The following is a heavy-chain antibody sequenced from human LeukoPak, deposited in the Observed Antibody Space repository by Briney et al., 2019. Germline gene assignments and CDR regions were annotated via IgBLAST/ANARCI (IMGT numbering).Heavy chain of an antibody. D-gene: IGHD3-3*01. J-gene: IGHJ4*02. Sequence: GGSLRLSCAASGFTFSDYTIHWVRQAPGKGLKWVSVISHDGNHKYYADSVKGRFTISRDNSNNTLYLQMNSLRAEDTAVYYCARGTTYSDFWSDDFPPGFDYWGQGTLVTVSS. CDR2: ISHDGNHK. CDR1: GFTFSDYT. CDR3: ARGTTYSDFWSDDFPPGFDY. V-gene: IGHV3-30*01.